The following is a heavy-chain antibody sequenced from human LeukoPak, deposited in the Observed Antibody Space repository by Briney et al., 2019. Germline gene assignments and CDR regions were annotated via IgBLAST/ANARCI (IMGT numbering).Heavy chain of an antibody. D-gene: IGHD6-13*01. CDR3: ARQRVNSAGVDY. CDR2: IYYSGST. J-gene: IGHJ4*02. V-gene: IGHV4-59*08. CDR1: GGSISSYY. Sequence: PSETLSLTCTVSGGSISSYYWSWIRQPPGKGLEWIGYIYYSGSTNYNPSLKSRVTMSVDTSKNQFSLKLSSVTAADTAVYYCARQRVNSAGVDYWGQGTLATVSS.